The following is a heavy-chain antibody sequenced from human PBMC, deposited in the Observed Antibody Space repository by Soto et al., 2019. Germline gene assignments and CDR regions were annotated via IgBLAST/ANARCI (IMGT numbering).Heavy chain of an antibody. V-gene: IGHV3-23*01. CDR3: AKESYYDSTGYQGAFDL. J-gene: IGHJ3*01. CDR1: GFSFSNYA. D-gene: IGHD3-22*01. CDR2: ISYSGGTT. Sequence: PGGSLRLSCAASGFSFSNYAMSWVRQAPGKGLEWVSAISYSGGTTYNADSVKGWFTISRDNSKNSLYLHMNSLRAEDTALYYCAKESYYDSTGYQGAFDLWGQGTMVTVSS.